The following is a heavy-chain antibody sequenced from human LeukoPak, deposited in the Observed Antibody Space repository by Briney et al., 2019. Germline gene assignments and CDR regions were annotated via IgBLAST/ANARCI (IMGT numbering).Heavy chain of an antibody. D-gene: IGHD6-19*01. CDR3: ARAGWIAVAVRFDY. J-gene: IGHJ4*02. V-gene: IGHV1-2*02. CDR2: INTNSGGT. Sequence: ASVKLSCKASGYTFTGYYMHWVRQAPGQGLEWWGWINTNSGGTNYAQKFQGRVTMTRDTSISTAYMELSRLRSDDTAVYYCARAGWIAVAVRFDYWGQGTLVTVSS. CDR1: GYTFTGYY.